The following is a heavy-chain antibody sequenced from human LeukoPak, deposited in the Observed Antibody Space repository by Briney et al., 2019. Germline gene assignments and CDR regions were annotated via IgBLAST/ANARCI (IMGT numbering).Heavy chain of an antibody. V-gene: IGHV3-21*01. CDR3: ACLAAIDY. Sequence: PAGSLRLSCAASGFTFSTYTMNWVRQAPGKGLEWVSSISTSSTYIYYADSVKGRFTISRDNAKNSLYLQMNSLRAEDTAVYYCACLAAIDYWGQGTLVTVSS. CDR2: ISTSSTYI. J-gene: IGHJ4*02. CDR1: GFTFSTYT. D-gene: IGHD2-15*01.